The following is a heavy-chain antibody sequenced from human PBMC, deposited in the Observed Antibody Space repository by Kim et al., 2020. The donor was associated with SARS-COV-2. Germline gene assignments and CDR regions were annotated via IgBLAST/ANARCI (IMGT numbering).Heavy chain of an antibody. D-gene: IGHD3-16*01. Sequence: NTKYSQKLQGRVTITRDTSARTSYMELSSLISEDTAVYYCARDEGGPLEYWGQGTLVTVSS. J-gene: IGHJ4*02. CDR3: ARDEGGPLEY. V-gene: IGHV1-3*01. CDR2: NT.